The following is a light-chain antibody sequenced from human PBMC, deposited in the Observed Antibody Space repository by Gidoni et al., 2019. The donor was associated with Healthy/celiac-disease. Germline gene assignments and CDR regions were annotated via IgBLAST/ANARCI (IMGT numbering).Light chain of an antibody. CDR1: QSLSSN. CDR2: GAS. CDR3: QQYNNWPLT. Sequence: EIVTTQSPATRSVSPGERATLPCRSSQSLSSNLAWYQQKPGQAPRLLIYGASTRATGIPARFSGSGSGTEFTLTISSRQSEDFAVYYCQQYNNWPLTFGEGTKVEIK. J-gene: IGKJ4*01. V-gene: IGKV3-15*01.